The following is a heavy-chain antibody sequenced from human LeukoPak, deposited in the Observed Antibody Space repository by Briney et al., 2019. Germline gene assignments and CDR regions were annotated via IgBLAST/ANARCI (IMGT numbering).Heavy chain of an antibody. CDR1: GGSFSGYY. CDR2: INHSGSI. D-gene: IGHD6-13*01. Sequence: SETLSLTCAVYGGSFSGYYWSWIRQPPGKGLEWIGEINHSGSINYNPSLKSRVTISVDTSKNQFSLKLSSVTAADTAVYYCARGWGSSWFNWFDPWGQGTLVTVSS. CDR3: ARGWGSSWFNWFDP. V-gene: IGHV4-34*01. J-gene: IGHJ5*02.